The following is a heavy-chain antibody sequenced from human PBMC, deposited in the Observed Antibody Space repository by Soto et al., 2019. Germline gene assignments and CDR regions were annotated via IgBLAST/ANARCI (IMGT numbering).Heavy chain of an antibody. CDR2: IYYSGST. V-gene: IGHV4-39*01. CDR3: ARHRGPMVRGVITNWFDP. J-gene: IGHJ5*02. D-gene: IGHD3-10*01. CDR1: GGSLSSCSYY. Sequence: SETLSLTCTVSGGSLSSCSYYWGRIRQPPGKGLEWIGSIYYSGSTYYNPSHKRRVTISVDTSKNQFSLKQSPVTAADTAVYYCARHRGPMVRGVITNWFDPWGQGSLVTVS.